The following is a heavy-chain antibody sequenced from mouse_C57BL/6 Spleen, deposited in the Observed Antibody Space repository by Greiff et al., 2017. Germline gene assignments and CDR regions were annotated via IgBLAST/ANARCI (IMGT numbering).Heavy chain of an antibody. D-gene: IGHD1-1*01. V-gene: IGHV2-6*01. CDR2: IWGVGST. CDR3: ARSPYYGSRRDYAMDY. Sequence: VQLQESGPGLVAPSQSLSITCTVSGFSLTSYGVDWVRQSPGKGLEWLGVIWGVGSTNYNSALKSRLSISKDNSKSQVFLKMNSLQTDDTAMYYCARSPYYGSRRDYAMDYLGQGTSVTVSS. J-gene: IGHJ4*01. CDR1: GFSLTSYG.